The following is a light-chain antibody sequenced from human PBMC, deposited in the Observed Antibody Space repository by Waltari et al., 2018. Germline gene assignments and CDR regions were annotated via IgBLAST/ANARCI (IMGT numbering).Light chain of an antibody. CDR3: QAGDSTSYVV. CDR1: RLGKKF. V-gene: IGLV3-1*01. J-gene: IGLJ2*01. CDR2: QDI. Sequence: SYELTQPPSVSVSPGQTASITCSGDRLGKKFASWYQQTPGQSPLLVIYQDIKRPSGIPERFSGSISGNTATLTISETQAVDEADYYRQAGDSTSYVVFGGGTKLTVL.